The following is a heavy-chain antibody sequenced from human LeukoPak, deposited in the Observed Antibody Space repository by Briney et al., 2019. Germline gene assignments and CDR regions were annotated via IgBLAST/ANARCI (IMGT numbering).Heavy chain of an antibody. D-gene: IGHD2-2*02. CDR1: GFIFSSYN. V-gene: IGHV3-21*04. CDR3: AKGRGYCSSTSCYTPDYYYYMDV. CDR2: ISSSSTYI. J-gene: IGHJ6*03. Sequence: GGSLRLSCVASGFIFSSYNINWVRQAPGKGLEWVSSISSSSTYIYYADSVKGRFTISRDNSKNTLYLQMNSLRAEDTAVYYCAKGRGYCSSTSCYTPDYYYYMDVWGKGTTVTVSS.